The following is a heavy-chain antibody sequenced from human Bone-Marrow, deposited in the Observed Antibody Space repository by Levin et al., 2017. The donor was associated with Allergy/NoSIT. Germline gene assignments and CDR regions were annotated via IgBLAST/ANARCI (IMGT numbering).Heavy chain of an antibody. J-gene: IGHJ4*02. D-gene: IGHD3-22*01. CDR2: IKNSGST. CDR1: GGSVNTSY. V-gene: IGHV4-59*02. Sequence: SQTLSLTCTVSGGSVNTSYWSWIRQPPGKRLEWIGYIKNSGSTNYNPSLKSRISISVDTSKIQFSLKLTSVTAADTAVYYCARMMILGTIDYWGQGTLVAVSS. CDR3: ARMMILGTIDY.